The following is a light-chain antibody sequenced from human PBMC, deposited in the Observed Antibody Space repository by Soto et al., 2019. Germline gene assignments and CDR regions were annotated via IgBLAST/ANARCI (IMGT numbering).Light chain of an antibody. CDR2: GAS. J-gene: IGKJ4*01. CDR3: QQYNRWPQT. CDR1: QSVSNN. V-gene: IGKV3-15*01. Sequence: EIVLTQSPATLSLSPGERATLSCGASQSVSNNLAWFQQKRGQAPRLLIYGASTRATGVPARFSGSGSGTEFTLTISSLQSADFAVYYCQQYNRWPQTFGGGTKVDIK.